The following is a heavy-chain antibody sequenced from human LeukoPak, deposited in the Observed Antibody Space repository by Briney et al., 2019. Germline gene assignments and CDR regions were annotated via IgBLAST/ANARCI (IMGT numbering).Heavy chain of an antibody. D-gene: IGHD3-10*01. CDR3: ARGSDGSGSYYGSVFFLTKQNWFDP. J-gene: IGHJ5*02. CDR2: INHSGST. Sequence: SETLSLTCAVYGGSFSGYYWSWIRQPPGKGLEWIGEINHSGSTNYNPSLKSRVTISVDTSKSQFSLKLSSVTAADTAVYYCARGSDGSGSYYGSVFFLTKQNWFDPWGQGTLVTVSS. CDR1: GGSFSGYY. V-gene: IGHV4-34*01.